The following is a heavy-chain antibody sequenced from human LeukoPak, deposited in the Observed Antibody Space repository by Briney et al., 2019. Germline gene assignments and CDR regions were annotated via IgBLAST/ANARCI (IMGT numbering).Heavy chain of an antibody. CDR3: ARSSSVTIPRYYFDY. Sequence: ASVKVSCKASDYTFTSYGISWVRQAPGQAREWMGWISAYKWNTNYAQKLQGRVTMNTDTSTSTAYMELRSLRSDDTAVYYCARSSSVTIPRYYFDYWGQGTLVTVSS. D-gene: IGHD2-21*01. CDR2: ISAYKWNT. J-gene: IGHJ4*02. V-gene: IGHV1-18*01. CDR1: DYTFTSYG.